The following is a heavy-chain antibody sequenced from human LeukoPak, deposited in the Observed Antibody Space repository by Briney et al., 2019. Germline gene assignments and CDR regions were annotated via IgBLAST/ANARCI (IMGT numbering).Heavy chain of an antibody. CDR2: TSTHDGNT. CDR1: GYNFIVFY. CDR3: ASRHYYASGTETGDYFDF. Sequence: ASLKVSCKPSGYNFIVFYMHWVRQAPGQGLEWMGCTSTHDGNTISAQSFQGRVTMTTATSTGTAYMELRSLRSDDTAVYYCASRHYYASGTETGDYFDFWGQGILVTVSS. D-gene: IGHD3-10*01. J-gene: IGHJ4*02. V-gene: IGHV1-18*01.